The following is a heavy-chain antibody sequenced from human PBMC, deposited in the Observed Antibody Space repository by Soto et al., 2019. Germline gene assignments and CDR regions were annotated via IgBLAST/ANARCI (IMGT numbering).Heavy chain of an antibody. Sequence: PSETLSLTCTVPGGSLSRGLYYWGWIRQPPGKGLEYIGSQYYAGSTYYNPSLKSRVTILVDTSKNQFSLKLSSVTAADTAVYFCARGDDFAGNDYFDYWGQGTLVTVSS. V-gene: IGHV4-39*01. CDR1: GGSLSRGLYY. CDR2: QYYAGST. J-gene: IGHJ4*02. CDR3: ARGDDFAGNDYFDY. D-gene: IGHD1-1*01.